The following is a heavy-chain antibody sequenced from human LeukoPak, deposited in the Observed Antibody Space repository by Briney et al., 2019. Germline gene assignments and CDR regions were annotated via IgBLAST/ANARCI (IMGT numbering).Heavy chain of an antibody. CDR3: ARDQGSGWYRRPFDI. V-gene: IGHV1-2*02. CDR1: GYTFTGYY. D-gene: IGHD6-19*01. J-gene: IGHJ3*02. Sequence: EASVKVSCKASGYTFTGYYMHWVRQAPGQGLEWMGWINPNSGGTNYAQKFQGRVTMTRDTSISTAYMELSRLRSDDTAVYYCARDQGSGWYRRPFDIWGQGTMVTVSS. CDR2: INPNSGGT.